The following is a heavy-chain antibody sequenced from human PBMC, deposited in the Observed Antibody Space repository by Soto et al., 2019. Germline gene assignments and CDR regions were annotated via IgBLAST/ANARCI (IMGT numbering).Heavy chain of an antibody. J-gene: IGHJ6*02. CDR2: IIPIFGTA. CDR3: ARDLDLLRYFDWDHSYYYGMDV. CDR1: GGAFSSYA. Sequence: QVQLVQSGAEVKKPGSSVKVSCKASGGAFSSYAISWVRQAPGQGLEWMGGIIPIFGTANYAQKFQGRVPITADESTSTAYMELSSLRSEDTAVYYCARDLDLLRYFDWDHSYYYGMDVWGQGTTVTVSS. V-gene: IGHV1-69*12. D-gene: IGHD3-9*01.